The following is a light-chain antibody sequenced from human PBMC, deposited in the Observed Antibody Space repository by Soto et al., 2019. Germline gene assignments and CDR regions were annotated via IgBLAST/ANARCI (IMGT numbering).Light chain of an antibody. CDR3: QQAKSFPVS. CDR2: KAS. CDR1: QNINRW. Sequence: DIQMTQSPYTLSASVGGIVTITCRASQNINRWLAWYQQKPGEAPKLLIYKASSLESGVPSRFSGSGSGTDFTLTINNLQPEDFATYYCQQAKSFPVSFGQGTRLEIK. V-gene: IGKV1-5*03. J-gene: IGKJ5*01.